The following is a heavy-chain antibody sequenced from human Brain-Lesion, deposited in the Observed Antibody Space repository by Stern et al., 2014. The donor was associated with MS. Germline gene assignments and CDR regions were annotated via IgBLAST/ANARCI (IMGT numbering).Heavy chain of an antibody. CDR2: ISRSGSII. CDR1: GFTFSGSY. D-gene: IGHD4-17*01. CDR3: AMYGDSPFDY. J-gene: IGHJ4*02. Sequence: QVQLVQSGGGLVKPGGSLRLSCAASGFTFSGSYMNWIRQAPGNGLGWVSYISRSGSIIYDADSVKGRFTISRDNAKNSLYLQMNSLRAEDTAVYYCAMYGDSPFDYWGQGTLVTVSS. V-gene: IGHV3-11*01.